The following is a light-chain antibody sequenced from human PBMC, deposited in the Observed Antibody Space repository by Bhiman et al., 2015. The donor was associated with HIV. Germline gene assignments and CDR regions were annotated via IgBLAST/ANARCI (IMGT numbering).Light chain of an antibody. Sequence: QSALTQPASGSGSPGQSITISCTGTSNDVGGYNYVSWYQHHPGKAPKLLIYGNSNRPSGVPDRFSGSKSGTSASLAITGLQAEDEADYYCQSYDSSLSAWVFGGGTKLTVL. V-gene: IGLV2-14*03. CDR1: SNDVGGYNY. J-gene: IGLJ3*02. CDR3: QSYDSSLSAWV. CDR2: GNS.